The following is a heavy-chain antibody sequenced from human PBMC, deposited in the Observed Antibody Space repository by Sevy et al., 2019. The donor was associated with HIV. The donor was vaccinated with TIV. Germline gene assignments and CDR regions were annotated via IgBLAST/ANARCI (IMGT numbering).Heavy chain of an antibody. Sequence: GGSLRLSCAASGFTFSSYSMNWVRQAPGTGLEWVSSISSSSSYIYYADSVKGRFTISRDNAKNSLYLQMNSLRAEDTAVYYCARDLYYYDSSGYYQDPPEYFQHWGQRTLVTVSS. CDR2: ISSSSSYI. CDR1: GFTFSSYS. D-gene: IGHD3-22*01. J-gene: IGHJ1*01. CDR3: ARDLYYYDSSGYYQDPPEYFQH. V-gene: IGHV3-21*01.